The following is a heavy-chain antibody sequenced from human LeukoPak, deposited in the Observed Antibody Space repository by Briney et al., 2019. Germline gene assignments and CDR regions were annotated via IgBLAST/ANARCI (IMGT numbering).Heavy chain of an antibody. Sequence: GGSLRLSCAASGFTFTVYAMSWVRQAPGKGLEWVSAISGSSDNTYFADSVKGRFTISRDNSKNTVSLQMNSLRAEDTAVYYCARDGGNRWDYWGQGTLVNVSS. J-gene: IGHJ4*02. CDR1: GFTFTVYA. CDR2: ISGSSDNT. CDR3: ARDGGNRWDY. D-gene: IGHD1-14*01. V-gene: IGHV3-23*01.